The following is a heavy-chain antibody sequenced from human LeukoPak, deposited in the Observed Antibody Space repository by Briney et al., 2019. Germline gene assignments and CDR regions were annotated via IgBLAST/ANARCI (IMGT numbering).Heavy chain of an antibody. CDR2: ISSSSSYI. CDR1: GFTFSSYS. Sequence: PGGSLRLSCAASGFTFSSYSMNWVRQAPGKGLEWVSSISSSSSYIYYADSVKGRFTISRDNAKNSLYLQMNSLRAEDTAVYYCARDPPVVVITFDYWGQGTLVTVSS. J-gene: IGHJ4*02. CDR3: ARDPPVVVITFDY. V-gene: IGHV3-21*01. D-gene: IGHD3-22*01.